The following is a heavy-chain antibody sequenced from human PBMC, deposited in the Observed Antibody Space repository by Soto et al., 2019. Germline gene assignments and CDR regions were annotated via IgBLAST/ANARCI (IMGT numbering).Heavy chain of an antibody. D-gene: IGHD1-26*01. V-gene: IGHV3-53*01. Sequence: GSLSLSCAISGFSVSSKYLSWVRPAPGKGLEWVSVPYSGGSTYYADSVQGRFTISREKSNNTLYLQMRRVRAEDTAVYFCARHRHPRVEVGATSPLDPWGQGTQVTVSS. J-gene: IGHJ5*02. CDR2: PYSGGST. CDR3: ARHRHPRVEVGATSPLDP. CDR1: GFSVSSKY.